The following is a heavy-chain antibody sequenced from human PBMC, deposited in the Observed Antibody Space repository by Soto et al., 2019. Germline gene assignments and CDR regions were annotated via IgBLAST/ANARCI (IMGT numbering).Heavy chain of an antibody. CDR1: GFNVSAYT. CDR3: ARWVQPLCDY. CDR2: ISSDGNHK. Sequence: QVKLVESGGGVVQPGRSLRLSCAASGFNVSAYTMHWVRQAPGKGLEWVAVISSDGNHKYYTDSVKGRFTISRDTSTNTLYLQMNSLRAEDTAVYYCARWVQPLCDYWGQGTMGTVSS. V-gene: IGHV3-30-3*01. J-gene: IGHJ4*02.